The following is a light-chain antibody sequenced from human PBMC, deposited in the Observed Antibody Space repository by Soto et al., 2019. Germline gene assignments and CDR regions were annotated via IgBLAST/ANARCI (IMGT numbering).Light chain of an antibody. CDR1: TGAVTSGHS. V-gene: IGLV7-46*01. CDR3: SLFYGAPRV. Sequence: QAVVTQEPSLTVSPGETVTLTCSSSTGAVTSGHSPYWIQQKPGQAHRTLIYDTSNKHSWTPARFSGSLLGGKAALTLSGAQPEDEADYYCSLFYGAPRVFGGGTKLTVL. J-gene: IGLJ3*02. CDR2: DTS.